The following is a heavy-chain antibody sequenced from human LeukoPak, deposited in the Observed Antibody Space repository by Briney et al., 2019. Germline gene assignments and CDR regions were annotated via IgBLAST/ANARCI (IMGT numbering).Heavy chain of an antibody. V-gene: IGHV1-24*01. CDR2: FDPEDGET. Sequence: ASVKVSCKVSGYTLTELSMHWVRQAPGKGLEWMGGFDPEDGETIYAQKFQGRVTMTEDTSTDTAYMELSSLRSEDTAVYYCALTPPSIAAAGTTPLDPWGQGTLVTVSS. CDR3: ALTPPSIAAAGTTPLDP. CDR1: GYTLTELS. J-gene: IGHJ5*02. D-gene: IGHD6-13*01.